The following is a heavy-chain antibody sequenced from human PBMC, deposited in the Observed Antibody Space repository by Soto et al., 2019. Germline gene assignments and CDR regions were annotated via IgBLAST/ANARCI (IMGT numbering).Heavy chain of an antibody. J-gene: IGHJ4*02. CDR3: AKLGYDFWSGLEGSGGVDY. CDR1: GFTFSSYA. Sequence: EVQLLESGGGLVQPGGSLRLSCAASGFTFSSYAMSWVRQAPGKGLEWVSAISGSGGSTYYADSVKGRFTISRDNSKNTLYLRTNGVRAEDKAVYYCAKLGYDFWSGLEGSGGVDYWGQGTLVTVSS. D-gene: IGHD3-3*01. CDR2: ISGSGGST. V-gene: IGHV3-23*01.